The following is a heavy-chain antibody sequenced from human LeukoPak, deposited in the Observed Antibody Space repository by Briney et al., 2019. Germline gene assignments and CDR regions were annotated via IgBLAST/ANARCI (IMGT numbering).Heavy chain of an antibody. V-gene: IGHV3-30*02. J-gene: IGHJ4*02. CDR3: AKDLPNYYDSSGDLWE. Sequence: AGGSLRLSCAASGFTFSSYGMHWVRQAPGKGLEWVAFIRYDGSNKCYADSVKGRFTISRDNSKNTLYLQMNSLRAEDTAVYYCAKDLPNYYDSSGDLWEWGQGTLVTVSS. CDR1: GFTFSSYG. CDR2: IRYDGSNK. D-gene: IGHD3-22*01.